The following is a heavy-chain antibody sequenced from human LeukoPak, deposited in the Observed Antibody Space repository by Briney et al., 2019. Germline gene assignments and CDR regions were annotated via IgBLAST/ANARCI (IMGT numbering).Heavy chain of an antibody. D-gene: IGHD3/OR15-3a*01. J-gene: IGHJ4*02. CDR2: ISTTSTYI. V-gene: IGHV3-21*01. CDR1: GFTFSNYV. Sequence: GGSLRLSCAASGFTFSNYVMNWVRQAPGKGLEWVSSISTTSTYIYYADSVKGRFTISRDNAKNSVYLQINSLRAEDTAVYYCTRAVAADDFSPGYWGQGTLVTVSS. CDR3: TRAVAADDFSPGY.